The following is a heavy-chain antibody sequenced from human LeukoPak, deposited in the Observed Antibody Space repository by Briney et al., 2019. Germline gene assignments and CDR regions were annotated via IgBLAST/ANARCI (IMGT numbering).Heavy chain of an antibody. CDR2: IWYDGSNK. J-gene: IGHJ4*02. CDR3: ARDRLAVAGTKVGYYFDY. D-gene: IGHD6-19*01. CDR1: GFTISSYG. Sequence: PGGSLRLSCAASGFTISSYGMHWVRQAPGKGLEWVAVIWYDGSNKYYADSVKGRFTISRDNSKNTLYLQMNSLRAEDTAVYYCARDRLAVAGTKVGYYFDYWGQGTLVTVSS. V-gene: IGHV3-33*01.